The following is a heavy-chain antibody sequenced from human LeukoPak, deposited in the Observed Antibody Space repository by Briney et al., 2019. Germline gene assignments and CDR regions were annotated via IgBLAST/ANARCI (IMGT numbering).Heavy chain of an antibody. Sequence: SETLSLTCTVSGGSISSYYWSWIRQPAWKGLEWIGRIYTSGSTNYNPSLKSRVTMSVDTSKNQFSLKLSSVTAADTAVYYCASGDYGGNPFDYWGQGTLVTVSS. CDR3: ASGDYGGNPFDY. J-gene: IGHJ4*02. D-gene: IGHD4-23*01. V-gene: IGHV4-4*07. CDR1: GGSISSYY. CDR2: IYTSGST.